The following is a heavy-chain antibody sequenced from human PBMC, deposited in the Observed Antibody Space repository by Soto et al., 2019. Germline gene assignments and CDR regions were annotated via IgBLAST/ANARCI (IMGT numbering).Heavy chain of an antibody. CDR3: ARDLGYGYVNWFDP. V-gene: IGHV3-21*01. D-gene: IGHD5-18*01. CDR2: ISSSSSYI. Sequence: GGSLRLSCAASGFTFSSYSMNWVRQAPGKGLEWVSSISSSSSYIYYADSVKGRFTISRDNAKNSLYLQMNSLRAEDTAVYYCARDLGYGYVNWFDPWGQGTLVTVSS. J-gene: IGHJ5*02. CDR1: GFTFSSYS.